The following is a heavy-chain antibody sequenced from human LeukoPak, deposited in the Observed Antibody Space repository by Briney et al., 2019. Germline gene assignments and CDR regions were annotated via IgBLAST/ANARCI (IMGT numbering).Heavy chain of an antibody. D-gene: IGHD2-2*01. V-gene: IGHV3-23*01. CDR2: ISGGGVST. J-gene: IGHJ4*01. Sequence: GGSLRLSCAASGFTFSSYAMTWVRQAPGKGLEWVSTISGGGVSTYYADSVKGRFTISRDNSKNTLYLQMNSPRAEDTAVYYCAKEKGVRDPANLFDLWGQGTLVTVSS. CDR3: AKEKGVRDPANLFDL. CDR1: GFTFSSYA.